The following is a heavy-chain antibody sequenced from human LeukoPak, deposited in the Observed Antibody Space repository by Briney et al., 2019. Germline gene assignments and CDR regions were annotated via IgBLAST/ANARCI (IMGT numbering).Heavy chain of an antibody. CDR3: AKVISAIVVVTSDFDY. CDR2: ISGSGGRI. CDR1: GFTFSSYT. D-gene: IGHD2-2*01. V-gene: IGHV3-23*01. Sequence: GGSLRLSCAASGFTFSSYTMSWVRQAPGKGLEWGSGISGSGGRIYYADSVKGRFTIPRDNSKNTLYLQMNSLRAEDTAVYYCAKVISAIVVVTSDFDYWGQGTLVTVSS. J-gene: IGHJ4*02.